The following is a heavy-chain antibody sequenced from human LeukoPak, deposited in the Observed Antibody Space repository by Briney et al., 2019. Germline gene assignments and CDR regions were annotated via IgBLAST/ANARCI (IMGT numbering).Heavy chain of an antibody. CDR1: GGSISSYY. CDR2: IYYSGST. D-gene: IGHD3-22*01. J-gene: IGHJ4*02. V-gene: IGHV4-59*12. CDR3: ARGEDDSSGYYYF. Sequence: SETLSLTCTVSGGSISSYYWSWIRQPPGKGLEWIGYIYYSGSTNYNPSLKSRVTISVDTSKNQFSLKLSSVTAADTAVYYCARGEDDSSGYYYFWGQGTLVTVSS.